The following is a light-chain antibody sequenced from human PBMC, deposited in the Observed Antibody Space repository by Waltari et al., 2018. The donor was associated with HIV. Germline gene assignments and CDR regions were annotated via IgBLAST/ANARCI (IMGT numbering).Light chain of an antibody. J-gene: IGLJ2*01. CDR3: QSYDSSLSGSV. V-gene: IGLV1-40*01. CDR2: GNS. Sequence: QSVLTQPPSVSGAPGQRVTISCPGSSSNLGAGYDVHLYQQLPGTAPKLLIYGNSNRPSGVPDRFSGSKSGTSASLAITGLQAEDEADYYCQSYDSSLSGSVFGGGTKLTVL. CDR1: SSNLGAGYD.